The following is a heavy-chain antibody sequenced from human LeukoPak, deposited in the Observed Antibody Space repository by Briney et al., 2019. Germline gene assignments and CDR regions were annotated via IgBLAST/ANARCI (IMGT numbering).Heavy chain of an antibody. CDR2: INPLDSDT. J-gene: IGHJ3*02. V-gene: IGHV5-51*01. Sequence: GESLKISCKDSGYSFATYWIGWVRQLPGKGLEWMGVINPLDSDTRYNPSFQGQVTISADRSITTAYLQWTSLRASDTAMYYCAGRDYDSAWDAFDIWGQGTMVTVSS. D-gene: IGHD3-22*01. CDR1: GYSFATYW. CDR3: AGRDYDSAWDAFDI.